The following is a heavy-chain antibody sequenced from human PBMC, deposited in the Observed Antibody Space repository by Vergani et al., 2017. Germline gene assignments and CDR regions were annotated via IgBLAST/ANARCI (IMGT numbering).Heavy chain of an antibody. CDR1: GGSISSSSYY. CDR2: IYYSGST. D-gene: IGHD2-2*01. CDR3: ARHLPLRGYCSSTSCYVGWFDP. V-gene: IGHV4-39*01. Sequence: QLQLQESGPGLVKPSETLSLTCTVSGGSISSSSYYWGWIRQPPGKGLEWIGSIYYSGSTYYNPSLKSRVTISVDTSKNQFSLKLSSVTAADTAVYYCARHLPLRGYCSSTSCYVGWFDPWGQGTLVTGSS. J-gene: IGHJ5*02.